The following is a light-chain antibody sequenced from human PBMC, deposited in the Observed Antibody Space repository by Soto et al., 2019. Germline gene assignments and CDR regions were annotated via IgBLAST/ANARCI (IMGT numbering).Light chain of an antibody. CDR3: QQYGRSPLT. CDR2: GAS. Sequence: EIVLTQSPGTLSLSPGERATLSCRASQSVSSSYLAWYQQKPGQAPRLLMYGASSRATGIPDRFSGSGSGTDFTLTISRLEPEDFAVFYCQQYGRSPLTFGQGTKVDIK. CDR1: QSVSSSY. J-gene: IGKJ1*01. V-gene: IGKV3-20*01.